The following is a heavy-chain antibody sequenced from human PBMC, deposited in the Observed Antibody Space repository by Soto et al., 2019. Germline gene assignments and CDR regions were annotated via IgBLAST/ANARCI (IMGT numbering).Heavy chain of an antibody. CDR2: IYWNEYN. D-gene: IGHD4-17*01. V-gene: IGHV2-5*01. Sequence: SGPTLVNPTETLTLTCTFSGFSLSSRGVSVGWIRQPPGKALEWLALIYWNEYNRYSPSLKSRLSITKDTTKNQVVLTLTNVDPLDTATYYCAHRAKTSVTPAFDYWGRGTLVTVSS. CDR3: AHRAKTSVTPAFDY. CDR1: GFSLSSRGVS. J-gene: IGHJ4*02.